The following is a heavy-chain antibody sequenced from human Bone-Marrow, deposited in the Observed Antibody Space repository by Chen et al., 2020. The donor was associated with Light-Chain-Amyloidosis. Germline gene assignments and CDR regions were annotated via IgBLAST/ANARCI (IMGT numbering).Heavy chain of an antibody. CDR1: NSSISNGFF. J-gene: IGHJ4*02. CDR2: VFHSGST. D-gene: IGHD1-26*01. V-gene: IGHV4-38-2*02. CDR3: ARCVGATPFDY. Sequence: QVQLQESGPGLVNPSEPLSLLCTVSNSSISNGFFWGWIRQAPGKGLEWIGSVFHSGSTVYNPSLKSRATVSMDTSKNQFSLKLTSVTAADSAVYYCARCVGATPFDYWGPGTLVTVSS.